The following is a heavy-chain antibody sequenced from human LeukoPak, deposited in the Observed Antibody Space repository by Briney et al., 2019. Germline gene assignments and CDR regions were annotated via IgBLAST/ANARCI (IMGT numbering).Heavy chain of an antibody. J-gene: IGHJ6*02. CDR1: GFTFSSYP. CDR2: ISYDGSNK. CDR3: ARDSHPIPVYYGMDV. Sequence: GGSLRLSCAACGFTFSSYPMHWVRQAPGKGLEWVAVISYDGSNKYYADSVKGRFTISRDNSKNTLYMQMNSLRAEDTAVYYCARDSHPIPVYYGMDVWGQGTTVTVSS. V-gene: IGHV3-30-3*01.